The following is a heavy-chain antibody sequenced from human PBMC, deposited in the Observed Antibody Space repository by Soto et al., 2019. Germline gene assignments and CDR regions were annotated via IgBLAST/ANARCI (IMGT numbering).Heavy chain of an antibody. Sequence: KSSETLSLTCTVSGGSVSNSYWGWIRQPPGKGLEWVAYVYYSGSTNYNPSLGSRVTISVDKSKNQFSLKMTSVTGADTAVYYCARGRSHEWELLVQYFDHWGQGTLVTVSS. V-gene: IGHV4-59*02. CDR3: ARGRSHEWELLVQYFDH. CDR1: GGSVSNSY. J-gene: IGHJ4*02. D-gene: IGHD1-26*01. CDR2: VYYSGST.